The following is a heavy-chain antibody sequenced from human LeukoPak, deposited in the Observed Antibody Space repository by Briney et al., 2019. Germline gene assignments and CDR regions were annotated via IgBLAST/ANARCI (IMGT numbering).Heavy chain of an antibody. Sequence: PSETLSLTCTVSGGSISSSSYYWGWIRQPPGKGLEWIGSIYYSGSTYYNPSLKSRVTISVDTSKNQFSLKLSSVTAADTAVYYCARGGDGYKLWYFDLWGRGTLVTVSS. CDR3: ARGGDGYKLWYFDL. D-gene: IGHD5-24*01. V-gene: IGHV4-39*01. J-gene: IGHJ2*01. CDR2: IYYSGST. CDR1: GGSISSSSYY.